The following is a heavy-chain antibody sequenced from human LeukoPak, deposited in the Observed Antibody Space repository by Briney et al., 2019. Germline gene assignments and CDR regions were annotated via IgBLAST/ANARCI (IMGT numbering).Heavy chain of an antibody. D-gene: IGHD3-10*01. CDR1: GFTVSSNY. J-gene: IGHJ4*02. CDR2: IYSGGST. Sequence: PGGSLRLSCAASGFTVSSNYMSWVRQAPGKGLEWVSVIYSGGSTYYADSVKGRFTISRDNAKNSLDLQMNSLRAEDTAVYYCARDTLGEGEDANYAVYYFDYWGQGTPVTVSS. V-gene: IGHV3-53*01. CDR3: ARDTLGEGEDANYAVYYFDY.